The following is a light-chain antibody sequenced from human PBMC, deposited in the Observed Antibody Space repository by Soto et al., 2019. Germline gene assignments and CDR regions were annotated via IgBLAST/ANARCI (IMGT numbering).Light chain of an antibody. V-gene: IGKV1-39*01. CDR3: QQCYRTPWT. J-gene: IGKJ1*01. CDR2: GVS. CDR1: QSVRTY. Sequence: DIQMMQSPSSLSASVGDRVTITCRASQSVRTYVNWYQQKPGKAPNLLLYGVSTLQSGVPSRFRGAGSGTDFTLTISSLQAEDFASYYCQQCYRTPWTFGAGTKVEIK.